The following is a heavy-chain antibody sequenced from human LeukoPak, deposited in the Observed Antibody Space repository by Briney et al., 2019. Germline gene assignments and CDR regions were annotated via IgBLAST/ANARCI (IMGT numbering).Heavy chain of an antibody. CDR1: GYTFTSYY. CDR3: ARDRVMGYYGMDV. CDR2: INPSGGST. D-gene: IGHD3-16*01. Sequence: ASVKVSCKASGYTFTSYYMHWVRPAPGQGLEWMGIINPSGGSTSYAQKFQGRVTMTRDTSTSTVYMELSSLRSEDTAVYYCARDRVMGYYGMDVWGQGTTVTVSS. J-gene: IGHJ6*02. V-gene: IGHV1-46*01.